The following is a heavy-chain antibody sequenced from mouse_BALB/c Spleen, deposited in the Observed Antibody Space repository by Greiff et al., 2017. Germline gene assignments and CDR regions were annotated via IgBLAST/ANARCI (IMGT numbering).Heavy chain of an antibody. CDR3: ARLGMITYYAMDY. Sequence: EVKLQESGPGLVKPSQSLSLTCSVTGYSITSGYYWNWIRQFPGNKLEWMGYISYDGSNNYNPSLKNRISITRDTSKNQFFLKLNSVTTEDTATYYCARLGMITYYAMDYWGQGTSVTVSS. D-gene: IGHD2-4*01. CDR2: ISYDGSN. J-gene: IGHJ4*01. CDR1: GYSITSGYY. V-gene: IGHV3-6*02.